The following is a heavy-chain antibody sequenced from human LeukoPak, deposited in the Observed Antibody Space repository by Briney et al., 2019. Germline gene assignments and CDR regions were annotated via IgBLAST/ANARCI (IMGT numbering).Heavy chain of an antibody. Sequence: ASVKVSCKASGYPFTSYYMHWVRQAPGQGLEWMGIVNPSGGSTSYAQKFQGRVTMTRDTSTSTVHMELSSLRSEDTAVYYCARDPSGWSDYFDYWGQGTLVTVSS. CDR3: ARDPSGWSDYFDY. V-gene: IGHV1-46*01. J-gene: IGHJ4*02. D-gene: IGHD6-13*01. CDR2: VNPSGGST. CDR1: GYPFTSYY.